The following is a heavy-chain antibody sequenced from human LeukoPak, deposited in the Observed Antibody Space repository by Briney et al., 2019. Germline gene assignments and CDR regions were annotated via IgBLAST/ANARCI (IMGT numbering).Heavy chain of an antibody. CDR2: IDHGRGI. D-gene: IGHD1/OR15-1a*01. Sequence: SETLSLTCAVSGFSVSTIYYYWGWVRESAGKGLEWLASIDHGRGIHCISSLQRRLTISRERSNNHFSLRLSSVTAADTAGYYCARDSVNWNIDYWGRGILVTVSS. CDR1: GFSVSTIYYY. CDR3: ARDSVNWNIDY. V-gene: IGHV4-38-2*02. J-gene: IGHJ4*02.